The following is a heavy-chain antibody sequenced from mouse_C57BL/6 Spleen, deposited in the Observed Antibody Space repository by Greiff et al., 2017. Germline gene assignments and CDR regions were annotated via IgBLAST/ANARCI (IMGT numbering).Heavy chain of an antibody. CDR2: ISDGGSYT. CDR1: GFTFSSYA. D-gene: IGHD1-1*01. Sequence: EVKLVESGGGLVKPGGSLKLSCAASGFTFSSYAMSWVRQTPEKRLEWVATISDGGSYTYYPDNVKGRFTISRDNAKNNLYLQMSHLKSEDTAMYYCAREAPITTVPYYAMDYWGQGTSVTVSS. CDR3: AREAPITTVPYYAMDY. V-gene: IGHV5-4*01. J-gene: IGHJ4*01.